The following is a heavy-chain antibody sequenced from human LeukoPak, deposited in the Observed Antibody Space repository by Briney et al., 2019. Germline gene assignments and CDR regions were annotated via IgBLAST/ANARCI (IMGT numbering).Heavy chain of an antibody. D-gene: IGHD3-22*01. J-gene: IGHJ2*01. CDR1: GGSISSGGYY. CDR3: ARGVTMIAVVIHDWYFDL. Sequence: SETLSLTCTVSGGSISSGGYYWSWIRQHPGKGLEWIGYIYYSGSTYYNPSLKSRVTISVDTSKNQFSLKLTSVTAADTAVYYCARGVTMIAVVIHDWYFDLWGRGTLVTVSS. V-gene: IGHV4-31*03. CDR2: IYYSGST.